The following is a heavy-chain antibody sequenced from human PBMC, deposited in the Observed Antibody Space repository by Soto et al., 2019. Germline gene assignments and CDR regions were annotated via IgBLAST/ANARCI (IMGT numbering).Heavy chain of an antibody. CDR3: AREGLFGSWYGGYGMDV. Sequence: NPSETLSLTCTVSGGSISSGGYYWSWIRQHPGKGLEWIGYIYYSGSTYYNPSLKSRVTISVDTSKNQFSLKLSSVTAADTAVYYCAREGLFGSWYGGYGMDVWGQGTTVTVYS. D-gene: IGHD6-13*01. CDR2: IYYSGST. V-gene: IGHV4-31*02. J-gene: IGHJ6*02. CDR1: GGSISSGGYY.